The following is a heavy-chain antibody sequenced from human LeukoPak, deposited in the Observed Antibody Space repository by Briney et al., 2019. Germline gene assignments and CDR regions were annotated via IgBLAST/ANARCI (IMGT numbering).Heavy chain of an antibody. Sequence: PGGSLRLSCAASAFSFSSHIMNWVRQAPGKGLEWVSSITGDASKIYYGDSVKGRFTISRDNAKNSLFLQMNSLRVEDTAVYYCARERGPCSGGSCGAIDLWGQGTLVTVSS. CDR2: ITGDASKI. D-gene: IGHD2-15*01. V-gene: IGHV3-21*01. J-gene: IGHJ3*01. CDR1: AFSFSSHI. CDR3: ARERGPCSGGSCGAIDL.